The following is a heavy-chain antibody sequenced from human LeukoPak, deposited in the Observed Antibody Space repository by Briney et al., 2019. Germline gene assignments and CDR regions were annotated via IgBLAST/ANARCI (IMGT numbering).Heavy chain of an antibody. CDR2: IYYSGST. Sequence: SETLSLTCTVSGGSISSYYWSWIRQPPGKGLEWLGYIYYSGSTNYNPSLKSRVTISVDTSKNQFSLKLSSVTAADTAVYYCARDTTNYDYGDYGAYYYGMDVWGQGTTVTVSS. CDR1: GGSISSYY. V-gene: IGHV4-59*01. CDR3: ARDTTNYDYGDYGAYYYGMDV. J-gene: IGHJ6*02. D-gene: IGHD4-17*01.